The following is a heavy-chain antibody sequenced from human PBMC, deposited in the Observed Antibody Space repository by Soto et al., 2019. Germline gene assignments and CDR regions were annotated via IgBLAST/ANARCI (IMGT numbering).Heavy chain of an antibody. V-gene: IGHV1-18*01. Sequence: EASVKVSCKASGYTFTSYGISWVRQAPGQGLEWMGWISAYNGNTNYAQKLQGRVTMTTDTSTSTAYMELRSLRSDDTAVYYCARTVAARRHYYYMDVWGKGTTVTVSS. CDR1: GYTFTSYG. J-gene: IGHJ6*03. CDR3: ARTVAARRHYYYMDV. D-gene: IGHD6-6*01. CDR2: ISAYNGNT.